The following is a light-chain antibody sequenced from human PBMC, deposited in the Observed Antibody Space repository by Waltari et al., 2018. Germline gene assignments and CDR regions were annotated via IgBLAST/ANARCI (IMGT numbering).Light chain of an antibody. CDR3: QTGGHGTWV. V-gene: IGLV4-69*01. CDR2: VNSDGSH. Sequence: QLVLTQSPSASASLGASVTPTCTPSSGPTTHFIAWLQQKPEKGPRYLMKVNSDGSHNKGVEIPDRFSGSSSGAERYLTISSLQSEDEADYYCQTGGHGTWVFGGGTRLTVL. J-gene: IGLJ3*02. CDR1: SGPTTHF.